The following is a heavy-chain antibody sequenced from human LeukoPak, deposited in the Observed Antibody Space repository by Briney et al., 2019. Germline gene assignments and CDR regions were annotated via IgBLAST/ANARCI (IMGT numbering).Heavy chain of an antibody. CDR1: GFTVSSNY. CDR2: IHSGGST. Sequence: GGSLRLSCAASGFTVSSNYMSWVRQAPGKGLEWVSVIHSGGSTYYADSVKGRFTISRDNSKNTLYLQMNSLRAEDTAVYYCARDGLGAAGPRWGMDVWGQGTTVTVSS. D-gene: IGHD6-13*01. CDR3: ARDGLGAAGPRWGMDV. J-gene: IGHJ6*02. V-gene: IGHV3-53*01.